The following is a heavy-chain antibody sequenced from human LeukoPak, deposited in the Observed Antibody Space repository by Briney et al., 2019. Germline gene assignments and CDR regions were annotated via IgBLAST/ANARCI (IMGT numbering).Heavy chain of an antibody. CDR3: AKGRALGYCSSTSCYTNWFDP. CDR1: AFTFSSYA. D-gene: IGHD2-2*02. V-gene: IGHV3-23*01. Sequence: PAGSLRRSCAAAAFTFSSYAMSWVRQAPGKGLEWVSAISGSGGSTYYADSVKGRFTISRDNSKNTLYLQMNSLRAEDTAVYYCAKGRALGYCSSTSCYTNWFDPWGQGTLVTVSS. CDR2: ISGSGGST. J-gene: IGHJ5*02.